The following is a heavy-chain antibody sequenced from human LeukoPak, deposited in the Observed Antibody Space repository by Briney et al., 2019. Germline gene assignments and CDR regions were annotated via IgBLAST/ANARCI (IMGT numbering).Heavy chain of an antibody. V-gene: IGHV1-46*01. Sequence: GASVKVSCKVSGYTVTNNYMHWVRQAPGQGLERMGIINPSDGSTSFAQKFQGRVTMTRDTSTNTVYMDLSSVRSEDTAVYYCARADYGSGSYLDYWGQGTLVTVSS. CDR1: GYTVTNNY. CDR3: ARADYGSGSYLDY. CDR2: INPSDGST. J-gene: IGHJ4*02. D-gene: IGHD3-10*01.